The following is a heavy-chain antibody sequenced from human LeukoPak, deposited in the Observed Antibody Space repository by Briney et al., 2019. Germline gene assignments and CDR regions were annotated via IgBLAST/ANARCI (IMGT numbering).Heavy chain of an antibody. CDR1: GFTFSNAW. J-gene: IGHJ4*02. CDR3: ARGREYDFWSGYRRYFDY. CDR2: INHSGST. V-gene: IGHV4-34*01. D-gene: IGHD3-3*01. Sequence: PGGSLRLSCAASGFTFSNAWMSWIRQPPGKGLEWIGEINHSGSTNYNPSLKSRVTISVDTSKNQFSLKLSSVTAADTAVYYCARGREYDFWSGYRRYFDYWGQGTLVTVSS.